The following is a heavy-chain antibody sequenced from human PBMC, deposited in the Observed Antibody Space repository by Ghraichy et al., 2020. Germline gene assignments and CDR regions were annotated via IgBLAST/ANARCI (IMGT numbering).Heavy chain of an antibody. V-gene: IGHV3-9*01. CDR3: AKDISMITFGGVIVRAVFDY. J-gene: IGHJ4*02. CDR2: ISWNSGSI. CDR1: GFTFDDYA. Sequence: SLNISCAASGFTFDDYAMHWVRQAPGKGLEWVSGISWNSGSIGYADSVKGRFTISRDNAKNSLYLQMNSLRAEDTALYYCAKDISMITFGGVIVRAVFDYWGQGTLVTVSS. D-gene: IGHD3-16*02.